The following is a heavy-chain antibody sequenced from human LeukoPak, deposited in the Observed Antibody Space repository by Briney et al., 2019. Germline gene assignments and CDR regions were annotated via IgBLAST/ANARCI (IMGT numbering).Heavy chain of an antibody. CDR1: GFTLSNYG. D-gene: IGHD3-22*01. V-gene: IGHV3-23*01. CDR2: ISGSGGST. CDR3: AKRKKYYYDSSDHYFDY. J-gene: IGHJ4*02. Sequence: GGTLRLSCVASGFTLSNYGMSWVRQAPGKGLEWVSAISGSGGSTYYADSVKGRFTISRDNSKNTLYLQMNSLRAEDTAVYYCAKRKKYYYDSSDHYFDYWGQGTLVTVSS.